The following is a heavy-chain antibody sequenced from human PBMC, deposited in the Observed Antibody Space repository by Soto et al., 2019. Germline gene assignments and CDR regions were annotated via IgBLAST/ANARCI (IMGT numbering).Heavy chain of an antibody. CDR1: GYTFTGYY. CDR3: ARETRYDFWRGGSYGMDV. Sequence: ASVKVSCKASGYTFTGYYMHWVRQAPGQGLEWMGWINPNSGGTNYAQKFQGWVTMTRDTSISTAYMELSRLRSDDTAVYYCARETRYDFWRGGSYGMDVWGQGTTVTASS. CDR2: INPNSGGT. V-gene: IGHV1-2*04. J-gene: IGHJ6*02. D-gene: IGHD3-3*01.